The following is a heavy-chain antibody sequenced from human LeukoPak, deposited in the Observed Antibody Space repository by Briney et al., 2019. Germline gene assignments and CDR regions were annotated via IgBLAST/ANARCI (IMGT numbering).Heavy chain of an antibody. CDR3: AGYCSSTSCYSFTY. CDR1: GGSISSGDYY. CDR2: IYYSGST. V-gene: IGHV4-30-4*01. D-gene: IGHD2-2*01. J-gene: IGHJ4*02. Sequence: SETLSLTCTVSGGSISSGDYYWSWIRQPPGKGLERIGYIYYSGSTYYNPSLKSRVTISVDTSKNQFSLKLSSVTAADTAVYYCAGYCSSTSCYSFTYWGQGTLVTVSS.